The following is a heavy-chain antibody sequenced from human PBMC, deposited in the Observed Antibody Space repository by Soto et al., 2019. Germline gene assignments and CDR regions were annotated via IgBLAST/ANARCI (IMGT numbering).Heavy chain of an antibody. CDR1: GFTFSSYG. J-gene: IGHJ6*02. CDR3: AKIVSVAELYYGMDV. D-gene: IGHD6-19*01. Sequence: GGSLRLSCAASGFTFSSYGMHWVRQAPGKGLEWVAVISYDGSNKYYADSVKGRFTISRDNSKNTLYLQMNSLRAEDTAVYYCAKIVSVAELYYGMDVWGQGTTVTVSS. CDR2: ISYDGSNK. V-gene: IGHV3-30*18.